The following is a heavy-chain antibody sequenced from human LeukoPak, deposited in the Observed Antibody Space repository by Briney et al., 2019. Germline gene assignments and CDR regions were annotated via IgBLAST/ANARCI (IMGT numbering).Heavy chain of an antibody. CDR1: GFAFSNFA. Sequence: PGGSLRLSCAASGFAFSNFAMSWVRQAPGKGLEWVSSITISSNFIYYADSVKGRFTISRDNAKSSLFLQMNSLRAEDTAVYFCARDGHGDGFLTGYSYFGMDVWGQGTTVTVSS. V-gene: IGHV3-21*01. J-gene: IGHJ6*02. D-gene: IGHD3-9*01. CDR3: ARDGHGDGFLTGYSYFGMDV. CDR2: ITISSNFI.